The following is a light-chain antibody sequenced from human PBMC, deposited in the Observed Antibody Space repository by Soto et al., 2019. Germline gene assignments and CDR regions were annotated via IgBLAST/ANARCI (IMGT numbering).Light chain of an antibody. J-gene: IGLJ1*01. CDR1: SSNIGSNT. CDR2: SNN. CDR3: AAWDDSLNGPFV. Sequence: SVLTXPPSASGTPGQRVTISCSGSSSNIGSNTVNWYQQLPGTAPKLLIYSNNQRPSGVPDRFSGSKSGTSASLAISGLQSEDEADYYCAAWDDSLNGPFVFGTGTKVTVL. V-gene: IGLV1-44*01.